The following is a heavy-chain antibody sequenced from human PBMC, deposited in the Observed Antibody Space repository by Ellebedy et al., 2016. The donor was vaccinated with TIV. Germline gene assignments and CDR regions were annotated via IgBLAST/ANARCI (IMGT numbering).Heavy chain of an antibody. J-gene: IGHJ4*02. Sequence: SETLSLXXTVSGGSISSSSYYWGWIRQPPGKGLEWIGSIYYSGSTHYNPSLKSRVTISVDTSKNQFSLKLSSVTAADTAVYYCARLLGPNDYWGQGTLVTVSS. V-gene: IGHV4-39*01. CDR3: ARLLGPNDY. CDR2: IYYSGST. CDR1: GGSISSSSYY.